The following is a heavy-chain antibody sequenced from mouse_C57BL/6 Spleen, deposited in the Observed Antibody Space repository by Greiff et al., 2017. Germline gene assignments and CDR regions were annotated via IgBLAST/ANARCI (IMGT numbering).Heavy chain of an antibody. CDR3: ASPFIDYFDV. D-gene: IGHD1-1*01. J-gene: IGHJ1*03. CDR1: GYAFSSSW. V-gene: IGHV1-82*01. Sequence: QVQLQQSGPELVKPGASVKISCKASGYAFSSSWMNWVKQRPGKGLEWIGRIYPGDGDTNYNGKFKGKATLTADKSSSTAYMQLSSLTSEDSAVYFCASPFIDYFDVWGTGTTVTVSS. CDR2: IYPGDGDT.